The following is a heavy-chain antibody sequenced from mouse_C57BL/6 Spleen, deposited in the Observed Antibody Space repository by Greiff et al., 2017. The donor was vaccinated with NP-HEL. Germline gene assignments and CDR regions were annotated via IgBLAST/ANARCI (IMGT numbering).Heavy chain of an antibody. J-gene: IGHJ4*01. CDR2: INPNNGGT. Sequence: EVQLQQSGPELVKPGASVKISCKASGYTFTDYYMNWVKQSHGKSLEWIGDINPNNGGTSYNQKFKGKATLTVDKSSSTAYMELRSLTSEDSAVYYCARRDYGSSYEAMDYWGQGTSVTVSS. V-gene: IGHV1-26*01. CDR1: GYTFTDYY. CDR3: ARRDYGSSYEAMDY. D-gene: IGHD1-1*01.